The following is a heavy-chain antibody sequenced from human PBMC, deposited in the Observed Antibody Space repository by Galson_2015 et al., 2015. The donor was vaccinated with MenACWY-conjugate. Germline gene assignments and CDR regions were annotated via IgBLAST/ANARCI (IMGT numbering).Heavy chain of an antibody. CDR1: AFTFSSFE. V-gene: IGHV3-48*03. D-gene: IGHD3-22*01. CDR2: ISSSGTTI. J-gene: IGHJ1*01. CDR3: ARGVYDSSGYYFP. Sequence: SLRLSCAASAFTFSSFEMNWVRQAPGKGLEWVSYISSSGTTIYYSDSVKGRFTISRDSAKNSLYLQMNSLRAEDTAVYYCARGVYDSSGYYFPWGQGTLVTVSS.